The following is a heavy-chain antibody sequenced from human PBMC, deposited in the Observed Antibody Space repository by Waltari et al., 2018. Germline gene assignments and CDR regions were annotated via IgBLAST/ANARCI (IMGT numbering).Heavy chain of an antibody. Sequence: QVQLQQWGAGLLKPSETLSLTCAVYGGSFSGYYWSWIRQPPGTGLEWIGEINQRESTNYNPSLKSRVTISVDTSKNQFSLKLSSVTAADTAVYYCARGGKVTMVRGVLKGGSQYYMDVWGKGTTVTVSS. D-gene: IGHD3-10*01. CDR1: GGSFSGYY. V-gene: IGHV4-34*01. CDR2: INQREST. CDR3: ARGGKVTMVRGVLKGGSQYYMDV. J-gene: IGHJ6*03.